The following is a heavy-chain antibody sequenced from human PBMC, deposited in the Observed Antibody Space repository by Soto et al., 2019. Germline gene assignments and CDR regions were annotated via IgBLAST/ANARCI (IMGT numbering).Heavy chain of an antibody. J-gene: IGHJ4*02. Sequence: EVQLLESVGGLVQPGGSLRLSCAASGFTVSNYAMRWVRQAPGKGLELVSTISNSGGSTYSAFSVKGRFTISRDNSKNKLYLHVYSLRAEEPAVYYCARDGIGANTYVSSYFDFWGQGTLITVDS. CDR1: GFTVSNYA. CDR3: ARDGIGANTYVSSYFDF. CDR2: ISNSGGST. V-gene: IGHV3-23*01. D-gene: IGHD5-18*01.